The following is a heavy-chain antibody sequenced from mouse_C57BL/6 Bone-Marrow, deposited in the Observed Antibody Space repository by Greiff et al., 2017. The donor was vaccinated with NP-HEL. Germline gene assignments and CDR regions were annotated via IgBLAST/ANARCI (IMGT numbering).Heavy chain of an antibody. V-gene: IGHV5-17*01. CDR2: ISSGSSTI. J-gene: IGHJ4*01. CDR3: ARSFYYGSSYDYAMDY. D-gene: IGHD1-1*01. CDR1: GFTFSDYG. Sequence: DVMLVESGGGLVKPGGSLKLSCAASGFTFSDYGMHWVRQAPEKGLEWVAYISSGSSTIYYADTVKGRFTISRDNAKNTLFLQMTSLRSEDTAMYYCARSFYYGSSYDYAMDYWGQGTSVTVAS.